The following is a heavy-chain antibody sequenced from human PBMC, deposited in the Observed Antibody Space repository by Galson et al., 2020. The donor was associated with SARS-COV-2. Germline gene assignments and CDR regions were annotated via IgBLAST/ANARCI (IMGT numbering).Heavy chain of an antibody. J-gene: IGHJ4*02. CDR3: AYGVVAGTGY. V-gene: IGHV4-61*02. Sequence: SEPLSLTCTVSGGSISSGSYYWSWIPPPAGKGLEWNGRIYTSGSTNYNPSLQSRVTISIDTSKNQFSLELTSVTAADTAVYFCAYGVVAGTGYWGQGILVTVSS. D-gene: IGHD6-19*01. CDR1: GGSISSGSYY. CDR2: IYTSGST.